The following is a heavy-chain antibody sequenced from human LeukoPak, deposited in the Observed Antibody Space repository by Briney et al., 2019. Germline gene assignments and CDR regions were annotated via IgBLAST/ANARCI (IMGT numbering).Heavy chain of an antibody. CDR1: GYTFTDYY. Sequence: ASVKVSCKASGYTFTDYYMHWVRQAPGQGLEWMGWINPNSGGTNYAQKFQGTVTMTRDTYISTAYMELSRLRSDDTAVYYCARDRKYYYDSSGYSRRYNWFDPWGQETLVTVSS. CDR3: ARDRKYYYDSSGYSRRYNWFDP. V-gene: IGHV1-2*02. J-gene: IGHJ5*02. CDR2: INPNSGGT. D-gene: IGHD3-22*01.